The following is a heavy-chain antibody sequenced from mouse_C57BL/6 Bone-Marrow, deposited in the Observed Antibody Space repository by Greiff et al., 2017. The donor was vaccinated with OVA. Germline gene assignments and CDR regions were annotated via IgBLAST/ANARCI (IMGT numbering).Heavy chain of an antibody. CDR3: ARTYYSHYYAMDY. D-gene: IGHD2-12*01. Sequence: VMLVESGPGLVAPSQSLSITCTVSGFSLTSYAISWVRQPPGKGLEWLGVIWTGGGTNYNSALKSRLSISKDNSKSQVFLKMNSLQTDDTARYYCARTYYSHYYAMDYWGQGTSVTVSS. CDR2: IWTGGGT. CDR1: GFSLTSYA. J-gene: IGHJ4*01. V-gene: IGHV2-9-1*01.